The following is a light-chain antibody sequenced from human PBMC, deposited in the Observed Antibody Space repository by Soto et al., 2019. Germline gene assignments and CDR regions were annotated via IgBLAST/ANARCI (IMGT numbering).Light chain of an antibody. V-gene: IGLV2-23*02. Sequence: SVLTQPASVSGSPGQSITLSCTGTSSDVGSYNLVSWYQQHPGKAPKLMIYEVSKRPSGVSNRFSGSKSGNTASLTISGLQAEDEADYYCCSYAGSSTYVFGTGTKVTV. CDR3: CSYAGSSTYV. J-gene: IGLJ1*01. CDR2: EVS. CDR1: SSDVGSYNL.